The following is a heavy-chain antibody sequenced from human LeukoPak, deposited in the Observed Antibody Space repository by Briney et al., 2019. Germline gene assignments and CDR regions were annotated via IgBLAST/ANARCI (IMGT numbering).Heavy chain of an antibody. V-gene: IGHV4-34*01. CDR2: INHSEST. CDR1: GGSFSGYY. Sequence: SETLSLTCAVYGGSFSGYYWSWIRQPPGKGLEWIGEINHSESTNYNPSLKSRVTISVDTSKNQFSLKLSSVTAADTAVYYCARQKYSSSCIDYWGQGTLVTVSS. D-gene: IGHD6-13*01. CDR3: ARQKYSSSCIDY. J-gene: IGHJ4*02.